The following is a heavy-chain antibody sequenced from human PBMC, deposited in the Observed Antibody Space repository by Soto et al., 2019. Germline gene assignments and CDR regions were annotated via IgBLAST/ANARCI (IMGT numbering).Heavy chain of an antibody. D-gene: IGHD6-13*01. Sequence: SLRLSCAASGXTFDDYSMHWVRQVPGKGLEWVSCINWNSGSIGYADSVKGRFAISRDNAKKYLHLQMNSMRAEDTAFYYCVKDESINWYSGHFRHWGQGTLGTVSS. V-gene: IGHV3-9*01. CDR1: GXTFDDYS. CDR3: VKDESINWYSGHFRH. CDR2: INWNSGSI. J-gene: IGHJ1*01.